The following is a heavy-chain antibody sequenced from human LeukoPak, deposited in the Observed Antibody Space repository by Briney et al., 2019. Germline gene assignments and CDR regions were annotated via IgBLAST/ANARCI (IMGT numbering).Heavy chain of an antibody. V-gene: IGHV5-51*01. CDR1: GYSFSSYW. D-gene: IGHD1-1*01. J-gene: IGHJ4*02. CDR3: ARRQLGSYHFDY. CDR2: IYPGDSDR. Sequence: GESLKISCQASGYSFSSYWVGWVRHTPGKGLEWMGMIYPGDSDRKYSPSFQGQVTFSVAKSISTAYLHWNNLRASDTAVYYCARRQLGSYHFDYWGQGTLVTVSS.